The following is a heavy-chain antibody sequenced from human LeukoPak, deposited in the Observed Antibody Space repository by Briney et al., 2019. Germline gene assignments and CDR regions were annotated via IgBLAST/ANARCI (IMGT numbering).Heavy chain of an antibody. D-gene: IGHD3-10*01. CDR1: GFTFSNYA. CDR3: ARDSTYYYDSGSSGPHYFDN. CDR2: ISSGGTYE. Sequence: GKSLRPSCAASGFTFSNYAMHWVRQAPGKGPEWVSLISSGGTYEYYADSVKGRFTISRDNSKNTLYLQLNSLRAEDTAVYYCARDSTYYYDSGSSGPHYFDNWGQGTLVTVSS. V-gene: IGHV3-30*01. J-gene: IGHJ4*02.